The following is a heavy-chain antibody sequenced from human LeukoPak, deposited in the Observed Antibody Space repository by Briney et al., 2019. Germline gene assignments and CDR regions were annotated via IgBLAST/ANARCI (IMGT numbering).Heavy chain of an antibody. Sequence: PSETLSLTCAVYGGSFSGYYWSSIRQPPGKGLEWIREINHSGSTNYNPTLKSRVTISVDTSKNQLSLKLSSVTAADTAVYYCARAVRQVYKDWGQGTMVTVSS. V-gene: IGHV4-34*01. J-gene: IGHJ3*01. CDR2: INHSGST. CDR3: ARAVRQVYKD. D-gene: IGHD1-1*01. CDR1: GGSFSGYY.